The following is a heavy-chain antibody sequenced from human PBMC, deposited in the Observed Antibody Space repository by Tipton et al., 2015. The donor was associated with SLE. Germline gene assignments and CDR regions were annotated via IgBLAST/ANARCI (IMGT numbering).Heavy chain of an antibody. V-gene: IGHV4-59*08. CDR1: GGSMNTYY. CDR2: FYYSGSA. Sequence: TLSLTCTVSGGSMNTYYWNWIRQFPGKGLEWIGYFYYSGSANYNPSLKSRATISADTSKNLFSLKLSSVTAADMAVYYCARRSLLAVPKWGQGTLVTVSS. D-gene: IGHD6-19*01. J-gene: IGHJ4*02. CDR3: ARRSLLAVPK.